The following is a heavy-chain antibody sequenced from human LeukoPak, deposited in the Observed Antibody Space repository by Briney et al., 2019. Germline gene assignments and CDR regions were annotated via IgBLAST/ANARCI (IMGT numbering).Heavy chain of an antibody. Sequence: SETLSLTCTVSGGSISSYYWSWIRQPPGKGLEWIGYIYYSGSTNYNPSLKSRVTISVDTSENHFSLRLSSVTAADTAVYHCARGSGNYFAFDIWGQGTMVTVSS. CDR1: GGSISSYY. V-gene: IGHV4-59*08. CDR3: ARGSGNYFAFDI. D-gene: IGHD1-26*01. CDR2: IYYSGST. J-gene: IGHJ3*02.